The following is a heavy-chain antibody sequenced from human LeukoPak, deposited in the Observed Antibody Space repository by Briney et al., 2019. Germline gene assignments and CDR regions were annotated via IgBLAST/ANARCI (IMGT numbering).Heavy chain of an antibody. J-gene: IGHJ4*02. V-gene: IGHV4-30-2*01. D-gene: IGHD6-13*01. CDR1: GGSISSGGYY. CDR2: IYHSGST. Sequence: SETLSLTCTVSGGSISSGGYYWSWIRQPPGKGLEWIGYIYHSGSTYYNPSLKSRVTISVDRSKNQFSLKLSSVTAADTAVYYCARDATQAAAGPSLDYWGQGTLVTVSS. CDR3: ARDATQAAAGPSLDY.